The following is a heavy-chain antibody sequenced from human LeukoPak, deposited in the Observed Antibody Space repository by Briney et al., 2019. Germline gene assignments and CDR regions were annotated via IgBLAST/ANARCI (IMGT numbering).Heavy chain of an antibody. CDR1: GFTFSSYW. V-gene: IGHV3-7*01. CDR3: ARDYYGNYYYYYYGMDV. J-gene: IGHJ6*02. D-gene: IGHD3-10*01. Sequence: GGSLRLSCAASGFTFSSYWMSWVRQAPGKGLEWVANIKQDGSEKYYVDSVKGRFTISRDNAKNSLYLQVNSLRAEDTAVYYCARDYYGNYYYYYYGMDVWGQGTTVTVSS. CDR2: IKQDGSEK.